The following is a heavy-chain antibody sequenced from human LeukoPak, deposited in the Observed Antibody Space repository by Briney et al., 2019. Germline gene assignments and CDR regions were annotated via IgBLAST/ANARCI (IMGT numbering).Heavy chain of an antibody. Sequence: PSETLSLTCAVYGGSFSGYYWSWIRQPLGKGLEWIGEINHSGSTNYNPSLKSRVTISVDTSKNQFSLKLSSVTAADTAVYYCARGAVAGYSKDYWGQGTLVTVSS. CDR3: ARGAVAGYSKDY. CDR2: INHSGST. V-gene: IGHV4-34*01. CDR1: GGSFSGYY. J-gene: IGHJ4*02. D-gene: IGHD6-19*01.